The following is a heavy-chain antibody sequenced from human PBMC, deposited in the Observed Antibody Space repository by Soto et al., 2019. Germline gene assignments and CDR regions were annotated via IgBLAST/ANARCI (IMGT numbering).Heavy chain of an antibody. J-gene: IGHJ4*02. CDR2: IYYNGNT. D-gene: IGHD7-27*01. V-gene: IGHV4-59*11. CDR3: ARSNWYSEY. CDR1: GGSISNHY. Sequence: QVQLQESGPGLVKPSETLSLTCTVSGGSISNHYWSWIRQPPGKGLEWIGYIYYNGNTNYNPSLKSLVTMSVATSMNQFSPKLSSVTAADTGVYYCARSNWYSEYWGQGTLVTVPS.